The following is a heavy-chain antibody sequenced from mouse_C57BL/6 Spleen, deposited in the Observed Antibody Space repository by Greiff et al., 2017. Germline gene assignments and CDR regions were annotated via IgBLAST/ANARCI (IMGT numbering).Heavy chain of an antibody. V-gene: IGHV1-55*01. CDR3: ARGDYYGSSYSDYAMDY. D-gene: IGHD1-1*01. J-gene: IGHJ4*01. CDR2: IYPGSGST. Sequence: QVQLQQPGAELVKPGASVKMSCKASGYTFTSYWITWVKQRPGQGLEWIGDIYPGSGSTNYNEKFKSKATLTVNTSASTAYMQLSSLTSEDSAVYYGARGDYYGSSYSDYAMDYWGQGTSVTVAS. CDR1: GYTFTSYW.